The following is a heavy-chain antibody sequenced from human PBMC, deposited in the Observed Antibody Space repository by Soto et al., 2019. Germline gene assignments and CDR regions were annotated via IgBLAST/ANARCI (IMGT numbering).Heavy chain of an antibody. Sequence: SVKVSCKASGVTFSSYAISWVRQAPGQGLEWMGGIIPIFGTANYAQKFQGRVTITADESTSTAYMELSSLRSEDTAVYYCARGRVITGFYYYGMDVWGQGTTVTVSS. J-gene: IGHJ6*02. V-gene: IGHV1-69*13. D-gene: IGHD1-20*01. CDR3: ARGRVITGFYYYGMDV. CDR2: IIPIFGTA. CDR1: GVTFSSYA.